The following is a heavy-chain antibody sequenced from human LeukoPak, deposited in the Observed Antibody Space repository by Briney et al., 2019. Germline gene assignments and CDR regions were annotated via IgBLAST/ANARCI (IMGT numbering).Heavy chain of an antibody. CDR2: IYSGGSP. J-gene: IGHJ4*02. V-gene: IGHV3-53*01. D-gene: IGHD6-25*01. CDR1: GFTVSSNY. Sequence: PGGSLRLSCAASGFTVSSNYMSWVRQAPGKGLEWFSVIYSGGSPFYADSVKGRFTISRDNSKNTLYLQMNSLRAEDTAVYYCARDKNPGIAADWGQGTLVTVSS. CDR3: ARDKNPGIAAD.